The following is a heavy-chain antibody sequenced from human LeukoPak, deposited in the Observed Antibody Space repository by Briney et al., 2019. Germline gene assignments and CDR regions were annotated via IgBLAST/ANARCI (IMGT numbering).Heavy chain of an antibody. V-gene: IGHV3-23*01. D-gene: IGHD3-16*02. CDR3: AETPSMITFGGVIVHFDY. CDR2: ISGSGGST. Sequence: GGSLRLSCAASGFTFSSYAMSWVRQAPGKGPEWVSAISGSGGSTYYADSVKGRFTISRDNSKNTLYLQMNSLRAEDTAVYYCAETPSMITFGGVIVHFDYWGQGTLVTVSS. J-gene: IGHJ4*02. CDR1: GFTFSSYA.